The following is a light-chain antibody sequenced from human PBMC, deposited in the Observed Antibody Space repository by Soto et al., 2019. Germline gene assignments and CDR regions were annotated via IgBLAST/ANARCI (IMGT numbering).Light chain of an antibody. CDR1: SSDVGGYNY. Sequence: QSALTQPPSASGSPGQSVTISCSGTSSDVGGYNYVSWYQQHPGKAPKVMIYEVSKRPSGVPDRFSGSKSGNTASLTVSGLQAEDEADYCCSSYTGSNNLGFGGGTKLTVL. CDR3: SSYTGSNNLG. CDR2: EVS. V-gene: IGLV2-8*01. J-gene: IGLJ3*02.